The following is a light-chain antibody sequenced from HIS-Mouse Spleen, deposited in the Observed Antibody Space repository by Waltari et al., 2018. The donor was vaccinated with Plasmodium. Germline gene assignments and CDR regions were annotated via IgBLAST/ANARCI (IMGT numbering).Light chain of an antibody. J-gene: IGLJ2*01. V-gene: IGLV2-8*01. Sequence: QSALTQPPSASGSPGQSVTISCTGTSSDVGGYNYVSWYQPHPGKAPELMIYEVSKRPSGVPDRCSGSKSCNTAALTVSGLQAEDEADYYCSSYAGSNNLVFGGGTKLTVL. CDR1: SSDVGGYNY. CDR2: EVS. CDR3: SSYAGSNNLV.